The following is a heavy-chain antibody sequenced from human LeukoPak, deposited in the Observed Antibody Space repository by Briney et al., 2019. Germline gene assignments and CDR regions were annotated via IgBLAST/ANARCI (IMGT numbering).Heavy chain of an antibody. D-gene: IGHD3-16*01. CDR3: AREEGGKYYYMDV. CDR2: ISGYNGET. J-gene: IGHJ6*03. V-gene: IGHV1-18*01. Sequence: ASVKVSCKVSGYTFTSSGISWVRQAPGQGLEWMGWISGYNGETNYVQKFWGRVTMTTDSSTSTAYMELRSLRYDDTAVYYCAREEGGKYYYMDVWGKGTSVTVSS. CDR1: GYTFTSSG.